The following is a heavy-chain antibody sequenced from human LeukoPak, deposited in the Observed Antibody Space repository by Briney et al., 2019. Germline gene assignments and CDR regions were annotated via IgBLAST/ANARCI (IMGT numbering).Heavy chain of an antibody. J-gene: IGHJ3*02. D-gene: IGHD3-16*01. CDR1: GGSISSSSYY. CDR3: ARAFRESWAYDAFDI. CDR2: IYYSGST. V-gene: IGHV4-39*07. Sequence: SETLSLTCTVSGGSISSSSYYWGWIRQPPGKGLEWIGSIYYSGSTYYNPSLKSRVTISVDTSKNQFSLKLSSVTAADTAVYYCARAFRESWAYDAFDIWGQGTMVTVSS.